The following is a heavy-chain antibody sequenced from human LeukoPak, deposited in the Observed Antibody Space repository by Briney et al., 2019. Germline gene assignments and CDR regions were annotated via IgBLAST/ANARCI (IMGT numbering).Heavy chain of an antibody. CDR3: AKDRLPYYYESSGSDY. D-gene: IGHD3-22*01. CDR1: GFTFSSYA. CDR2: ISGSGGST. Sequence: GGSLRLSCAASGFTFSSYAMSWVRQAPGKGLEWVSAISGSGGSTYYADSVKGRFTISRDNSKNTLYLQMNSLRAEDTAVYYCAKDRLPYYYESSGSDYWGQGTLVTVSS. J-gene: IGHJ4*02. V-gene: IGHV3-23*01.